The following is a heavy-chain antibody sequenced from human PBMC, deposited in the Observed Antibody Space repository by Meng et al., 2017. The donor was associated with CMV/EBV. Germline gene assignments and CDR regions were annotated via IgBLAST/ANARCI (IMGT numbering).Heavy chain of an antibody. CDR1: GGSISSYY. CDR2: IYYSGST. D-gene: IGHD2-2*01. V-gene: IGHV4-59*01. J-gene: IGHJ5*02. CDR3: ARERGYCRSTSCSATTNWFDP. Sequence: SETLSLTCTVSGGSISSYYWSWIRQPPGKGMEWIGYIYYSGSTNYNPSLKSRVTISVDTSKNQFSLKLSSVTAADTAVYYCARERGYCRSTSCSATTNWFDPWGQGTLVTVSS.